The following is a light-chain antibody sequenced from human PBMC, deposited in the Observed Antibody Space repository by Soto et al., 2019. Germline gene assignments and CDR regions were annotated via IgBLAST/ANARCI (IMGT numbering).Light chain of an antibody. CDR2: DAS. Sequence: EIVMTQSPATLSVSPGERATLSCRASQSVSSNLAWYQQRPGQAPRLLIYDASTRASGIPARFSGSGSGAEFTLTITGLQSEDFAVYYCQQFHNWPPWTFGQGTKVDTK. CDR1: QSVSSN. V-gene: IGKV3-15*01. CDR3: QQFHNWPPWT. J-gene: IGKJ1*01.